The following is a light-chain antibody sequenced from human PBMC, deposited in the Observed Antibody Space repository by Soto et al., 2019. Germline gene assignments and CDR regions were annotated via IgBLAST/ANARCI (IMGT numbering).Light chain of an antibody. Sequence: DIQMTQSPSTLSASVGDRVTITCRASQSISSWLAWYQQKPGKAPKLLIYKASSLETGVPSRFSGSGSGTEFTLIISSLQPDDFASYYCQQYGSSSPWTFGQGTKVDIK. CDR3: QQYGSSSPWT. V-gene: IGKV1-5*03. J-gene: IGKJ1*01. CDR1: QSISSW. CDR2: KAS.